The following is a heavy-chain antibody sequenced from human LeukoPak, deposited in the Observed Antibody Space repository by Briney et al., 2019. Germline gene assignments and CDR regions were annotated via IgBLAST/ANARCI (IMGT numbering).Heavy chain of an antibody. CDR3: ARGGYSSSSEWYYFDY. V-gene: IGHV1-69*05. J-gene: IGHJ4*02. CDR2: IIPIFGTA. D-gene: IGHD6-6*01. CDR1: GGTFSSYA. Sequence: SVKVSCKASGGTFSSYAISWVRQAPGQGLEWMGGIIPIFGTANYAQKFQGRFTITTDESTNTAYMELSSLRTEDTAVYYCARGGYSSSSEWYYFDYWGQGTLVTVSS.